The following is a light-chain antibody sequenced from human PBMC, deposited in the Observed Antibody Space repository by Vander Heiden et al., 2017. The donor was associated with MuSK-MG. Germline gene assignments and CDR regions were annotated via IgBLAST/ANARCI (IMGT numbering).Light chain of an antibody. J-gene: IGLJ1*01. CDR2: DVN. V-gene: IGLV2-14*01. Sequence: QSALTQPASVSGSAGQCFTIPCNGTSNDVDTYKYVSCYQQHPGKAPKLMIYDVNNRPSGVPNRFSGSESGNTASLTISGLQAEDEADYYCCSYSSSTTLYVFGSGTEVTVL. CDR1: SNDVDTYKY. CDR3: CSYSSSTTLYV.